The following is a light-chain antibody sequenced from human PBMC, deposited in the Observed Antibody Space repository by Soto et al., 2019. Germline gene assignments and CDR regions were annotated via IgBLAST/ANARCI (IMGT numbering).Light chain of an antibody. J-gene: IGLJ1*01. V-gene: IGLV2-14*01. CDR2: DVS. CDR1: NSDIGAYNR. Sequence: QSALTQPASVCGSPGQAITISCTGTNSDIGAYNRVSWYQKYPGKAPKLMIYDVSNRPSGVSNRFSGSKSGNSASLTISGLQAEDEADYYCNSYTTSSTYVFGTGTKVTVL. CDR3: NSYTTSSTYV.